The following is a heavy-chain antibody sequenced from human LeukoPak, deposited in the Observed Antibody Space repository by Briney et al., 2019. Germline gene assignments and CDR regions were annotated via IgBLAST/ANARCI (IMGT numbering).Heavy chain of an antibody. CDR1: GFTFSSYS. D-gene: IGHD3-10*01. CDR3: ARGLYGSGSTYPTLFDY. CDR2: ISSSSSYI. Sequence: GGSLRLSCAASGFTFSSYSMNWVRQAPGKGLEWVSSISSSSSYIYYADSVKGRFTISRDNAKNSLYLQMNSLRAEDTAVYYCARGLYGSGSTYPTLFDYWGQGTLVTVSS. V-gene: IGHV3-21*01. J-gene: IGHJ4*02.